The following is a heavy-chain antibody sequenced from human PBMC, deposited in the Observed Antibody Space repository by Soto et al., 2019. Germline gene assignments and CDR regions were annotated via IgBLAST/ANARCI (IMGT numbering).Heavy chain of an antibody. Sequence: QMQLVQSGAEVKKTGSTVTVSCQALGNTFTYRYLHWVRQAPGQALEWMGWITPFSGDVHYAPKVPERVTITSASSINTAYMRMSSLASEDSAMYYCATGGAGSGPFTWELPDHWGQGTLVTVSS. J-gene: IGHJ4*02. CDR2: ITPFSGDV. V-gene: IGHV1-45*02. D-gene: IGHD1-26*01. CDR1: GNTFTYRY. CDR3: ATGGAGSGPFTWELPDH.